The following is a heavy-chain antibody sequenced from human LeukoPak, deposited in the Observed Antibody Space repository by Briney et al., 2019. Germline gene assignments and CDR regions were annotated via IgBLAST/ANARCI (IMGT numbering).Heavy chain of an antibody. CDR1: GGSFSGYY. J-gene: IGHJ4*02. Sequence: KPSETLSLTCAVYGGSFSGYYWSWIRQPPGKGLQWIGEINHSGSTNYNPSLKSRVTISVDTSKNQFSLNLRSVTAADTAVYYCAREAHDPYYFDYWGQGTLVTVSS. CDR2: INHSGST. D-gene: IGHD1-1*01. CDR3: AREAHDPYYFDY. V-gene: IGHV4-34*01.